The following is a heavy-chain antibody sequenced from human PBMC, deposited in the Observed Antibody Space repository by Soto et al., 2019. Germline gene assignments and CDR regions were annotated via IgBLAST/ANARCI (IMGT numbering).Heavy chain of an antibody. CDR3: ARDRRSSSWPLYFDY. CDR1: GGSISSGDYY. Sequence: QVQLQESGPGLVKPSQTLSLTCTVSGGSISSGDYYWSWIRQPPGKGLGWIGYIYYSGSTYYNPSLQSRVTISVDTSKTQFSLQLSSVTAADTGVYYCARDRRSSSWPLYFDYWGQGTLVTVSS. V-gene: IGHV4-30-4*01. D-gene: IGHD6-13*01. CDR2: IYYSGST. J-gene: IGHJ4*02.